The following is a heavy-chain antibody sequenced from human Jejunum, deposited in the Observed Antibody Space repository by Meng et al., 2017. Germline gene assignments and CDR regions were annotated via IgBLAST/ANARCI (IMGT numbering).Heavy chain of an antibody. J-gene: IGHJ4*02. CDR2: AST. Sequence: QVPREGSGHGLVRPSETLSLICAVSGGSVSSSGYQWGGIRQPPGKGLEWIGYASTNYNPSLKSRVTISLATSKNQFSLKLTSVTAADTAVYYCARDHWGSLDYWGQGILVTVSS. V-gene: IGHV4-61*08. CDR1: GGSVSSSGYQ. D-gene: IGHD7-27*01. CDR3: ARDHWGSLDY.